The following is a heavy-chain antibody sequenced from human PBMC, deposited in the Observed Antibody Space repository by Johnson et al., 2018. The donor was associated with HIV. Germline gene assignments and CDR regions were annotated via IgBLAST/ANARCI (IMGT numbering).Heavy chain of an antibody. CDR3: ARDLYNYYDSSGGDAFDM. J-gene: IGHJ3*02. D-gene: IGHD3-22*01. V-gene: IGHV3-11*04. CDR1: RFTFSDYY. CDR2: ISSSSGTI. Sequence: QVQLVESGGGLVKPGGSLRLSCAASRFTFSDYYMSWIRQTPGKGLEWVSYISSSSGTIYYADSVKGRFSISRDNAKNSLYLQMNSLRAEDTAVYYCARDLYNYYDSSGGDAFDMWGRGTKVTVSS.